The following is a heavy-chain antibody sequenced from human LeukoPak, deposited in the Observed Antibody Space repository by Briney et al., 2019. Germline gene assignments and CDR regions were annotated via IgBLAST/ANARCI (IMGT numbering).Heavy chain of an antibody. J-gene: IGHJ5*02. D-gene: IGHD2-2*01. CDR3: ARPASSCCDNWFDP. Sequence: ASVKVSCKASGYSFTGYFMHWVRQAPGQGLEWMGRIDPNTGGANYAQKFQGGVTMTKDTSISTAYMELNGLRSDDTAVYYCARPASSCCDNWFDPWGQGTLVTVSS. V-gene: IGHV1-2*06. CDR1: GYSFTGYF. CDR2: IDPNTGGA.